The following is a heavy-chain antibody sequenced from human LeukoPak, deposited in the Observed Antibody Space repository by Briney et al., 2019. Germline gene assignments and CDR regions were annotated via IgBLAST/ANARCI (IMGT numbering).Heavy chain of an antibody. V-gene: IGHV4-34*01. CDR1: GGPFSGYY. CDR3: ARARYFDILTGYYNAEYFQH. J-gene: IGHJ1*01. Sequence: SETLPLTCAVYGGPFSGYYWSWIRQPPGKGLEWIGEINHSGSTNYSPSLNSRVTISVDTSKNQFSLKLSSVTAADTTVYYCARARYFDILTGYYNAEYFQHWGQGTLVTVSP. CDR2: INHSGST. D-gene: IGHD3-9*01.